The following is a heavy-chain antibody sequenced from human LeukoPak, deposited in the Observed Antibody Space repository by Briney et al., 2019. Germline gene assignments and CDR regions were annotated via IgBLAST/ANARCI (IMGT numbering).Heavy chain of an antibody. Sequence: SETLSLTCTVSGGSISSYYWSWIRQPPGKGLEWIGYIYYSGSTNYNPPLKSRVTISVDTPKNQFSLKLSSVTAADTAVYYCARMYSSGYDAFYIWGQGTMVTVSS. V-gene: IGHV4-59*01. J-gene: IGHJ3*02. CDR3: ARMYSSGYDAFYI. CDR1: GGSISSYY. D-gene: IGHD6-19*01. CDR2: IYYSGST.